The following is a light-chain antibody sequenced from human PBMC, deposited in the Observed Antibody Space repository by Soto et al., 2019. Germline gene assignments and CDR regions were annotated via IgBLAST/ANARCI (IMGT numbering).Light chain of an antibody. Sequence: EVVLTQSPATLSLSPGERATLSCRASENVRTFVDWYQQKPGQAPRLLIHGASNRATGIPDRFSGSGPGTDFTLTISNLEPEDFAVYYCQQHSHWPPWTFGQGTKVDIK. CDR1: ENVRTF. V-gene: IGKV3-11*01. CDR2: GAS. CDR3: QQHSHWPPWT. J-gene: IGKJ1*01.